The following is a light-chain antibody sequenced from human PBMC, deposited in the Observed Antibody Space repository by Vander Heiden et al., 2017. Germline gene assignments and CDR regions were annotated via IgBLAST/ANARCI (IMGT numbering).Light chain of an antibody. CDR3: QQSYSTPHT. J-gene: IGKJ2*01. CDR2: AAS. Sequence: IQITPSPSSLAASVGDIVTITCRASQSISSYLNWYQQKPGKAPKLLIYAASSLQSGVPSRFSGSGSGTDFTLTISSLQPEDFATYYCQQSYSTPHTFGQGTKVEIK. V-gene: IGKV1-39*01. CDR1: QSISSY.